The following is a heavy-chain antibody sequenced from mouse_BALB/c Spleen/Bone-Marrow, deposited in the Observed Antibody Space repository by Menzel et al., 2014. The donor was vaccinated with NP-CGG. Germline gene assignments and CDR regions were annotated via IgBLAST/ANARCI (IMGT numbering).Heavy chain of an antibody. Sequence: LQQPGSELVRPGASVKLSCKASGYTFTSYWMHWVKQRHGQGLEWIGNIYPGSGSTNYDEKFKNKVTLTVDTPSSTAYMHLSSLTSDDSAVYYCTRSGFNYYFDFWGQGTTLTVSS. CDR1: GYTFTSYW. CDR3: TRSGFNYYFDF. D-gene: IGHD1-3*01. J-gene: IGHJ2*01. CDR2: IYPGSGST. V-gene: IGHV1S22*01.